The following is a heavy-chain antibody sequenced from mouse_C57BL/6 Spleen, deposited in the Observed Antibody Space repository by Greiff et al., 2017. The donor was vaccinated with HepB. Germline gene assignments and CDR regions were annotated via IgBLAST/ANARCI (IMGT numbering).Heavy chain of an antibody. CDR2: IYPGDGDT. V-gene: IGHV1-82*01. CDR3: AREEGIDGYDGFAY. D-gene: IGHD2-2*01. Sequence: VQLQQSGPELVKPGASVKISCKASGYAFSSSWMNWVKQRPGKGLEWIGRIYPGDGDTNYNGKFKGKATLTADKSSSTAYMQLSSLTSEDSAVYFCAREEGIDGYDGFAYWGQGTLVTVSA. CDR1: GYAFSSSW. J-gene: IGHJ3*01.